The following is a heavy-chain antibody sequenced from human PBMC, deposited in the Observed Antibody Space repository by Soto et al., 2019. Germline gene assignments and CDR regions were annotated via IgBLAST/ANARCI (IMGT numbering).Heavy chain of an antibody. CDR1: GGTLSDFV. D-gene: IGHD4-4*01. CDR3: ASPLQGDYYYYYGLDV. V-gene: IGHV1-69*01. Sequence: QVQLVQSGAEVKRPGSSVKVSCKASGGTLSDFVINWVRQAPGQGLEWMGGIIPIFGTADYAQTFKGRVTITADESTSTAYMELSSLRSEDTAIYYRASPLQGDYYYYYGLDVWGQGTTVTVSS. CDR2: IIPIFGTA. J-gene: IGHJ6*02.